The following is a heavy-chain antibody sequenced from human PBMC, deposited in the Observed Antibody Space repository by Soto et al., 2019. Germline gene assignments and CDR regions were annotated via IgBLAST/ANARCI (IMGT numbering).Heavy chain of an antibody. V-gene: IGHV3-7*03. CDR2: IKQDGSEK. CDR3: ARGRRYYDSSGSLRTYQLPLGWSWFDP. D-gene: IGHD3-22*01. Sequence: GSLRLSCAASGFTFSSYWMSWVRQAPGKGLEWVANIKQDGSEKYYVDSVKGRFTISRDNAKNSLYLQMNSLRAEDTAVYYCARGRRYYDSSGSLRTYQLPLGWSWFDPWGQGTLVTVSS. CDR1: GFTFSSYW. J-gene: IGHJ5*02.